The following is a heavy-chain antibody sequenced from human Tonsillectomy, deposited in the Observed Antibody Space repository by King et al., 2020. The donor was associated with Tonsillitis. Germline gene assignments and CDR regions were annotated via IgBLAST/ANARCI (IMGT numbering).Heavy chain of an antibody. D-gene: IGHD3-3*01. V-gene: IGHV3-30*18. CDR2: MSYDGSKK. J-gene: IGHJ4*02. CDR1: GFTFSRYA. Sequence: VQLVESGGGVVQPGRSLRLSCAASGFTFSRYAMHWVRQAPGKGLVWVAVMSYDGSKKYYADSVKGRFTISRDNSNNTLDLQMNSLGAEDTAVYYCAKDVDCWSGYPPPQFDYWGQGTLVTVSS. CDR3: AKDVDCWSGYPPPQFDY.